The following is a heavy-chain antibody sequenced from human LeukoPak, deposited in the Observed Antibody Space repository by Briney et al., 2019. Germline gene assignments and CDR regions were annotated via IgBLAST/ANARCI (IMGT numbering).Heavy chain of an antibody. CDR2: IYYSGST. D-gene: IGHD3-9*01. Sequence: SETLSLTCTVSGGSISSGSYYWSWIRQPPGKGLEWIGYIYYSGSTNYNPSLKSRVTISVDTSKNQFSLKLSSVTAADTAVYYCARAGNFDWPEAWDYWGQGTLVTVSS. V-gene: IGHV4-61*01. J-gene: IGHJ4*02. CDR1: GGSISSGSYY. CDR3: ARAGNFDWPEAWDY.